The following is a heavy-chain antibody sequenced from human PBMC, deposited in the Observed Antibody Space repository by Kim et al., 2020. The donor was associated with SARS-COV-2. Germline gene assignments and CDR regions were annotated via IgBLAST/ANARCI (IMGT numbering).Heavy chain of an antibody. Sequence: SETLSLTCAVYGGSFSGYYWSWIRQPPGKGLEWIGEINHSGSTNYNPSLKSRVTISVDTSKNQFSLKLSSVTAADTAVYYCARGKYCSGGSCYSWSGSPVAWAYYFDYWGQGTLVTVSS. CDR2: INHSGST. D-gene: IGHD2-15*01. V-gene: IGHV4-34*01. CDR1: GGSFSGYY. J-gene: IGHJ4*02. CDR3: ARGKYCSGGSCYSWSGSPVAWAYYFDY.